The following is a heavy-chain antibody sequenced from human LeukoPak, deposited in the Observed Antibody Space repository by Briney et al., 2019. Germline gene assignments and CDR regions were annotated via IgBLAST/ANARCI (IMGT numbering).Heavy chain of an antibody. CDR1: GGSISSGGYY. J-gene: IGHJ3*02. V-gene: IGHV4-31*03. Sequence: SETLSLTCTVSGGSISSGGYYWSWIRQHPGKGLEWIGYIYYSGSTYYNPSLKSRVTISVDTSKNQFSLKLSSVTAADTAVYYCARGSMSGSGPVGEDAFDIWGQGTMVTVSS. CDR3: ARGSMSGSGPVGEDAFDI. CDR2: IYYSGST. D-gene: IGHD2-15*01.